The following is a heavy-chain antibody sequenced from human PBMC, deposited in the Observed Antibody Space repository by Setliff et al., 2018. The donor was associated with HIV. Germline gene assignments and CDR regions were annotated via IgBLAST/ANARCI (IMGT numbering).Heavy chain of an antibody. CDR3: ARASGAWPYYHYYMDV. D-gene: IGHD3-10*01. CDR1: GGPSGSLTSTSYY. Sequence: KPSETLSLTCTVSGGPSGSLTSTSYYWGWIRQPPGRGLEWIGSIYFGGTTYYNPSLKSRITISIPTSRNQFSLKVTSVTAADTAVYYCARASGAWPYYHYYMDVWGKGTTVTVSS. CDR2: IYFGGTT. V-gene: IGHV4-39*07. J-gene: IGHJ6*03.